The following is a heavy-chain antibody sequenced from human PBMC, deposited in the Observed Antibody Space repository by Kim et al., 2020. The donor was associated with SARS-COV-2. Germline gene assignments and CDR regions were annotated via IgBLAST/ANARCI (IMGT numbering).Heavy chain of an antibody. CDR3: ARGFTVPYGMDV. D-gene: IGHD4-17*01. V-gene: IGHV3-21*01. CDR1: GFTFSSYS. J-gene: IGHJ6*02. Sequence: GGSLRLSCAASGFTFSSYSMNWVRQAPGKGLEWVSSISSSSSYIYYADSVKGRFTISRDNAKNSLYLQMNSLRAEDTAVYYCARGFTVPYGMDVWGQGTTVTVSS. CDR2: ISSSSSYI.